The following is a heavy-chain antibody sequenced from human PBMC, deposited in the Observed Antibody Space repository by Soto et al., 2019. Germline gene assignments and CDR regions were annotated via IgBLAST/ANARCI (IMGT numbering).Heavy chain of an antibody. Sequence: QLHLVQSGAVVKKPGASVTVSCSASGYPVTAYYMHWVRQAPGRGLEWMGGINPATGAAKYTQTFQGRVTMTRGTSTSTVFMDLSGLTSEDTAVFYWARGGGVGVAGSAAFDMWGQGTLVTVSS. CDR2: INPATGAA. V-gene: IGHV1-2*02. J-gene: IGHJ3*02. D-gene: IGHD3-3*01. CDR3: ARGGGVGVAGSAAFDM. CDR1: GYPVTAYY.